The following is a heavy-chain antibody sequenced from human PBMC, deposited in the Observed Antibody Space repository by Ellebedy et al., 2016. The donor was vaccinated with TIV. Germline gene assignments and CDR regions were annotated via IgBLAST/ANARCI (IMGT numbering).Heavy chain of an antibody. CDR2: IYYSGST. V-gene: IGHV4-61*08. J-gene: IGHJ3*02. CDR3: ARLDTMIVVGSDAFDI. Sequence: GSLRLXXTVSGGSISSGGYYWSWIRQHPGKGLEWIGYIYYSGSTNYNPSLKSRVTISVDTSKNQFSLKLSSVTAADTAVYYCARLDTMIVVGSDAFDIWGQGTMVTVSS. CDR1: GGSISSGGYY. D-gene: IGHD3-22*01.